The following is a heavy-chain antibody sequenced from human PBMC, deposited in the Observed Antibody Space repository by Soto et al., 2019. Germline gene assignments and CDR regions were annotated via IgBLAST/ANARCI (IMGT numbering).Heavy chain of an antibody. V-gene: IGHV4-59*08. D-gene: IGHD3-10*01. CDR2: IYYSGST. CDR1: GGSISSYY. Sequence: SETLSLTCTVSGGSISSYYWSWIRQPPGKGLEWIGYIYYSGSTNYNPSLKSRVTISVDTSKNQFSLKLSSVTAADTAVYYCARHGTMVRGTPYYFDYWGQGTLVTVSS. J-gene: IGHJ4*02. CDR3: ARHGTMVRGTPYYFDY.